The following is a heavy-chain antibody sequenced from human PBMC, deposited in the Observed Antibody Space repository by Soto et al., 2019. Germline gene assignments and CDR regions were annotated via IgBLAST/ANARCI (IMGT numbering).Heavy chain of an antibody. J-gene: IGHJ4*02. CDR2: IIPIFGTA. CDR3: ARDRREGGLDY. D-gene: IGHD1-26*01. CDR1: GGTFSSYA. Sequence: QVQLVQSGAEVKKPGSSVKVSCKASGGTFSSYAISWVRQAPGQGLEWMGGIIPIFGTANYAQKFQGRVMITADESTRTAYMELGSLRSEDTAVYYCARDRREGGLDYWGQGTLVTVSS. V-gene: IGHV1-69*01.